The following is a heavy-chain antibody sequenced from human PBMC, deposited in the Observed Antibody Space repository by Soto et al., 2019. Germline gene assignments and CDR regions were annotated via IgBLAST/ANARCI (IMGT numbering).Heavy chain of an antibody. CDR3: AKGRATRDTVTTNFDY. Sequence: GGSLRLSCAASGFTFSSYAMSWVRQAPGKGLEWVSAISGSGGSTYYADSVKGRFTISRDNSKNTLYLQMNSLRAEDTAVYYCAKGRATRDTVTTNFDYWGQGTLVTVSS. CDR1: GFTFSSYA. V-gene: IGHV3-23*01. J-gene: IGHJ4*02. D-gene: IGHD4-17*01. CDR2: ISGSGGST.